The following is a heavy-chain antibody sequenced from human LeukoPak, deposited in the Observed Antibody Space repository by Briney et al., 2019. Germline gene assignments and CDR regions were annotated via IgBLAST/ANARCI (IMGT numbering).Heavy chain of an antibody. D-gene: IGHD6-13*01. Sequence: PSETLSLTCTVSGGSISSSSYYWGWIRQPPGKGLEWIGSIYYSGSTYYNPSLKSRVTISVDTSKNQFSLKLSSVTAADTAVYYCARVAAARGRYYFDYWGQGTLVTVSS. CDR1: GGSISSSSYY. V-gene: IGHV4-39*01. CDR2: IYYSGST. CDR3: ARVAAARGRYYFDY. J-gene: IGHJ4*02.